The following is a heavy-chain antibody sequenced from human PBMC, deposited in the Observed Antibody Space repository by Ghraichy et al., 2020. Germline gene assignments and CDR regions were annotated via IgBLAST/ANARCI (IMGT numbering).Heavy chain of an antibody. CDR1: GGSISSSSYY. CDR3: ARQYGRNCSGGSCYRYNWFDP. CDR2: IYYSGST. J-gene: IGHJ5*02. Sequence: SETLSLTCTVSGGSISSSSYYWGWIRQPPGKGLEWIGSIYYSGSTYYNPSLKSRVTISVDTSKNQFSLKLSSVTAADTAVYYCARQYGRNCSGGSCYRYNWFDPWGQGTLVTVSS. D-gene: IGHD2-15*01. V-gene: IGHV4-39*01.